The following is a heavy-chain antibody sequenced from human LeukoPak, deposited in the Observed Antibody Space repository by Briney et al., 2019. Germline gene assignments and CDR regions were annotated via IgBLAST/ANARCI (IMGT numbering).Heavy chain of an antibody. Sequence: GESLKISCKGSGYSFTSYWIGWVRQMPGKGLEWMGIIYPGDSDTRYSPPFQGQVTISADKSISTAYLQWSSLKASDTAMYYCARQGPLEYYYDSSGYSPFDYWGQGTLVTVSS. CDR1: GYSFTSYW. V-gene: IGHV5-51*01. J-gene: IGHJ4*02. D-gene: IGHD3-22*01. CDR3: ARQGPLEYYYDSSGYSPFDY. CDR2: IYPGDSDT.